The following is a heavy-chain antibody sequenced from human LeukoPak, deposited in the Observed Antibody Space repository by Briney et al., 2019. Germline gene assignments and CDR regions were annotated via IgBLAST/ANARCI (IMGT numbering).Heavy chain of an antibody. J-gene: IGHJ5*02. Sequence: AVKVSCKXSGGTFSSYAISWVRQAPGQGLEWMGGIIPIFGTANYAQKFQGRVTITADESTSTASMELSSLRSEDTAVYYCPSGSYDSSGSFDPWGQGTLVTVSS. CDR2: IIPIFGTA. CDR3: PSGSYDSSGSFDP. D-gene: IGHD3-22*01. CDR1: GGTFSSYA. V-gene: IGHV1-69*01.